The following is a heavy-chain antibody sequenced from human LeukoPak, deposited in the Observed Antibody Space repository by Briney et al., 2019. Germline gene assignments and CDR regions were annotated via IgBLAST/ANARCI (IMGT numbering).Heavy chain of an antibody. D-gene: IGHD6-13*01. CDR1: GFTFSSYG. CDR3: AKDRGYSSSWALFDY. Sequence: PGGSLRPSCAASGFTFSSYGMSWVRQAPGKGLEWVSAISGSGGSTYYADSVKGRFTISRDNSKNTLYLQMNSLRAEDTAVYYCAKDRGYSSSWALFDYWGQGTLVTVSS. V-gene: IGHV3-23*01. CDR2: ISGSGGST. J-gene: IGHJ4*02.